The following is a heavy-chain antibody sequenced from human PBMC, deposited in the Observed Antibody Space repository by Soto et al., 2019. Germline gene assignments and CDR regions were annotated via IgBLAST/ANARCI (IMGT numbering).Heavy chain of an antibody. CDR3: ARRYKSAGWLDT. J-gene: IGHJ5*02. CDR1: GYTFATSA. Sequence: QVQLVQSGAEVKKPGASVKVSCKASGYTFATSAVHWVRQAPGEGLEWMGWINPATGNTEYSEKFQDRVTLTSDTSATTAYMELRGLRFEDTAVYYCARRYKSAGWLDTWGQGTLVTVSS. D-gene: IGHD1-20*01. CDR2: INPATGNT. V-gene: IGHV1-3*01.